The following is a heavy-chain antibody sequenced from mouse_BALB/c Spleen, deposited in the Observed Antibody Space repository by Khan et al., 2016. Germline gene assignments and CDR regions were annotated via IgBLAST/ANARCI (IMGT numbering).Heavy chain of an antibody. CDR3: ASMVTTFAY. Sequence: EVQLQESGPGLVKPSQSLSITCTVTGYSITSDYAWNWIRQFPGNKLEWMGYISYSGSTSYNPSLKSRISITRDTSKNQFFLQLNSVTTEDTATYYCASMVTTFAYWGQGTLVTVSA. D-gene: IGHD2-1*01. CDR2: ISYSGST. CDR1: GYSITSDYA. V-gene: IGHV3-2*02. J-gene: IGHJ3*01.